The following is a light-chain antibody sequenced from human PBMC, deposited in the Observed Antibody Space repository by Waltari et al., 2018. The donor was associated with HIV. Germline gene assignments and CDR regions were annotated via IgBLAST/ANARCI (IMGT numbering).Light chain of an antibody. CDR1: QSLLHSNGYNC. Sequence: DIVMTQSPLSLPVTPGAPASISCRSSQSLLHSNGYNCLDWYLQKPGQSPQLLIYLGSNRASGVPDRFSGSGSGTDFTLKISRVEAEDVGVYYCMQALQTPRTFGQGTKVEIK. CDR2: LGS. J-gene: IGKJ1*01. V-gene: IGKV2-28*01. CDR3: MQALQTPRT.